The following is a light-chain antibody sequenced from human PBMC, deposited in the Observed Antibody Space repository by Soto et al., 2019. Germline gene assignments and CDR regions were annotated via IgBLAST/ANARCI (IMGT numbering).Light chain of an antibody. CDR2: GAS. CDR3: QQYASSPLT. V-gene: IGKV3-20*01. CDR1: QSVGRNY. J-gene: IGKJ4*01. Sequence: EIVLTQSPGTLTLSPGERATLSCRASQSVGRNYLAWYQQKPGKAPRLLIYGASSRATGIPDRFSGSGSGTDFTLTLSRLEPEDCAVYYCQQYASSPLTFGGGTKVEIK.